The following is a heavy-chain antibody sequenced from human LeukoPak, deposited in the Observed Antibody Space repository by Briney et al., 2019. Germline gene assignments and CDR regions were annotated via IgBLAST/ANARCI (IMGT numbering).Heavy chain of an antibody. D-gene: IGHD3-9*01. CDR2: IYYSGST. V-gene: IGHV4-59*01. CDR1: GGSISSYY. J-gene: IGHJ4*02. CDR3: ARDYSLTGRGI. Sequence: NPSETLSLTCTVSGGSISSYYWSWIRQPPGKGLEWIGYIYYSGSTNYNPSLKSRVTISVDTSKNQFSLKLSSVTAADAAVYYCARDYSLTGRGIWGQGTLVTVSS.